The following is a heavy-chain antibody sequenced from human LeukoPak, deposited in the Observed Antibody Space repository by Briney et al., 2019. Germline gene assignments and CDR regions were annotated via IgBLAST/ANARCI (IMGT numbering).Heavy chain of an antibody. CDR3: AILVFYSGGYYFDY. J-gene: IGHJ4*02. Sequence: GASVKVSCKTSGYTFTSYGISWLRQAPGQGLEWLGWVSGYNGNTNYAQKFQGRVTMTTDTPTSTDYMDLRSLRSDDTAVYYCAILVFYSGGYYFDYWGQGTLVTVSS. CDR1: GYTFTSYG. D-gene: IGHD3-10*01. V-gene: IGHV1-18*01. CDR2: VSGYNGNT.